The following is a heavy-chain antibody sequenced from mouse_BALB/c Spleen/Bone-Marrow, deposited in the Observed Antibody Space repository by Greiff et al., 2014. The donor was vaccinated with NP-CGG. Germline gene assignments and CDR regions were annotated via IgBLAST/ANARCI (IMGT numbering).Heavy chain of an antibody. D-gene: IGHD1-1*01. J-gene: IGHJ2*01. CDR1: GFTFSSFG. CDR2: ISSGSSNI. Sequence: DVMLVESGGGLVQPGGSRKLSCAASGFTFSSFGMHWVRQAPEKGLEWVAYISSGSSNIFYADTVKGRFTISRDNPKNTLFLQMNSLRSEDTAMYYCARGCYGSPFDYWGQGTTLTVSA. CDR3: ARGCYGSPFDY. V-gene: IGHV5-17*02.